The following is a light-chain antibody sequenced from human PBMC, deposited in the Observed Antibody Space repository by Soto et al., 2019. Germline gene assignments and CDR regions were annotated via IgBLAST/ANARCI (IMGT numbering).Light chain of an antibody. V-gene: IGLV2-11*01. CDR1: SSDVGGYNY. J-gene: IGLJ1*01. CDR2: DVT. CDR3: CSHAGSYTYV. Sequence: QSVLTQPRPVSGSPGQSLTISCTGTSSDVGGYNYVSWYQQHPGKVPKLVIYDVTKRPSGVPDRFSGSKSGNTASLTISGLQSEDEADYYCCSHAGSYTYVFGTGTKVTVL.